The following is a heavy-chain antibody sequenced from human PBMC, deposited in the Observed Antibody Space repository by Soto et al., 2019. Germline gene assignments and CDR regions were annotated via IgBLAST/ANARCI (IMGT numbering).Heavy chain of an antibody. J-gene: IGHJ3*02. CDR3: ARHTPYCSSTSCYASHDDAFDI. V-gene: IGHV4-39*01. CDR1: GGSISSSSYY. D-gene: IGHD2-2*01. Sequence: QLQLQESGPGLVKPSETLSLTCTVSGGSISSSSYYWGWIRQPPGKGLEWIGSIYYSGSTYYNPSLKSRVTISVDTSKNQFSLKLSSVTAADTAVYYCARHTPYCSSTSCYASHDDAFDIWGQGTMVTVSS. CDR2: IYYSGST.